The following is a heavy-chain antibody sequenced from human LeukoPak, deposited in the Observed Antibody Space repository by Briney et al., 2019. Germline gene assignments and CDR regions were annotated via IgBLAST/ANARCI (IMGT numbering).Heavy chain of an antibody. D-gene: IGHD2/OR15-2a*01. Sequence: SETLSLTCAVYGGSFSGYYWSWIRQPPGKGLEWIGEINHSGSTNYNPSLKSRVTISVDTSKNQFSLKLSSVTAADTAVYYCASFRPLADYWGQGTLVTVSS. J-gene: IGHJ4*02. CDR2: INHSGST. V-gene: IGHV4-34*01. CDR3: ASFRPLADY. CDR1: GGSFSGYY.